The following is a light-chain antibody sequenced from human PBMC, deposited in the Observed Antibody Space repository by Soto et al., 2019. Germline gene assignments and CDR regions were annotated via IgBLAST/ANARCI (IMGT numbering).Light chain of an antibody. CDR2: GAS. Sequence: EIVLTQSPGTLSLSPGERATLSCRASQSVSSSYLAWYQQKPGQAPRLLIYGASSRATGIPDRFSGSGSGTDFTLTISRLEPEDFAVYYCQQYCSSPPKVTFGQGTKVEIK. J-gene: IGKJ1*01. CDR1: QSVSSSY. V-gene: IGKV3-20*01. CDR3: QQYCSSPPKVT.